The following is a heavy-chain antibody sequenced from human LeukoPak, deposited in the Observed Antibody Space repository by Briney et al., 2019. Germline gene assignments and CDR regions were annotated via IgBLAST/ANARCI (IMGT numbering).Heavy chain of an antibody. CDR3: ARTTTVVNPLFDY. CDR2: IIPILGIA. V-gene: IGHV1-69*04. D-gene: IGHD4-23*01. CDR1: GDTFSSYA. Sequence: GASVKVSCKASGDTFSSYAISWVRQAPGQGLEWMGRIIPILGIANYAQKFQGRVTITADKSTSTAYMELSSLRSEDTAVYYCARTTTVVNPLFDYWGQGTLVTVSS. J-gene: IGHJ4*02.